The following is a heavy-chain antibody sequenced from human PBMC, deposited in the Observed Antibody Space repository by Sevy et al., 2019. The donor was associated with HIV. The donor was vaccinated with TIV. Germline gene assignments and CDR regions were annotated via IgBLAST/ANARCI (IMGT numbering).Heavy chain of an antibody. CDR2: ISSSGSTI. CDR3: ARDSSWSSGLYFGY. Sequence: GALRLSCAASGFTFSDYYMSWIRQAPGKGLEWVSYISSSGSTIYYADSVKGRFTISRDNAKNSLYLQMNSLRAEDTAVYYCARDSSWSSGLYFGYWGQGTLVTVSS. CDR1: GFTFSDYY. V-gene: IGHV3-11*01. J-gene: IGHJ4*02. D-gene: IGHD6-19*01.